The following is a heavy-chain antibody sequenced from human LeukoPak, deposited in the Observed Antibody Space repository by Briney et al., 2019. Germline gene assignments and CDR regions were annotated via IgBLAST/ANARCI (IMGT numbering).Heavy chain of an antibody. J-gene: IGHJ4*02. D-gene: IGHD3-10*01. CDR3: VMEGLLYSGEHNY. CDR1: GFTFSSYA. CDR2: ISYDGSNK. V-gene: IGHV3-30-3*01. Sequence: PGGSLRLSCAASGFTFSSYAMHWVRQAPGKGLEWVAVISYDGSNKYYADSVKGRFTISRDNSKNTLYLQINSLRAEDTAVYYCVMEGLLYSGEHNYWGQGILVTVSS.